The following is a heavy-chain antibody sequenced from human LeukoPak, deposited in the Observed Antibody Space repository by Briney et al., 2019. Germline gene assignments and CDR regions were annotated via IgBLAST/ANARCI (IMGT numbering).Heavy chain of an antibody. CDR2: ISSSSSYI. D-gene: IGHD6-19*01. V-gene: IGHV3-21*01. J-gene: IGHJ4*02. Sequence: GGSLRLSCAASGFTFSSYSMNWVRQAPGKGLEWVSSISSSSSYIYYADSVKGRFTISRDNAKNSLYLQMNSLRAEDTAVYYCAKDVAVAGVGFDYWGQGTLVTVSS. CDR1: GFTFSSYS. CDR3: AKDVAVAGVGFDY.